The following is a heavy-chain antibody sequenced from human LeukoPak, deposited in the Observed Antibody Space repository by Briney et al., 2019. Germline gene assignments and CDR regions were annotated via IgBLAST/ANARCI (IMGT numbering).Heavy chain of an antibody. Sequence: SQTLSLTCAISGDSVPSNSAAWNWIRQSPSRGLEWLGRTYYRSKWYNDYAVSVKSRITINPDTSKNQFSLQLNSVTPEDTAVYYCARAWYYYDSSGTLDYWGQGTLVTVSS. J-gene: IGHJ4*02. CDR1: GDSVPSNSAA. V-gene: IGHV6-1*01. D-gene: IGHD3-22*01. CDR2: TYYRSKWYN. CDR3: ARAWYYYDSSGTLDY.